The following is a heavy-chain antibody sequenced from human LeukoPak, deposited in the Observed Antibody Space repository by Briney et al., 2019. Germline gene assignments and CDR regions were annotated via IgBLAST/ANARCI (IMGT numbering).Heavy chain of an antibody. V-gene: IGHV4-59*01. J-gene: IGHJ4*02. Sequence: SETLSLTCTVSGGSISSYYWSWIRQPPGKGLEWIGYIYYSGSTNYNPSLKSRVTISVDTSKNQFSLKLSSVTAADTAVYYCARVQPYYYDSRGYYETSTYYFDYWGQGTLVTVSS. CDR2: IYYSGST. D-gene: IGHD3-22*01. CDR1: GGSISSYY. CDR3: ARVQPYYYDSRGYYETSTYYFDY.